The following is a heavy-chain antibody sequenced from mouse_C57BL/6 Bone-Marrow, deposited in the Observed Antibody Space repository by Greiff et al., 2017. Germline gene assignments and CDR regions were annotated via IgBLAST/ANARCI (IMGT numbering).Heavy chain of an antibody. J-gene: IGHJ2*01. D-gene: IGHD3-3*01. V-gene: IGHV5-6*02. CDR3: ARRGGRDY. Sequence: EVKVVESGGDLVKPGGSLKLSCAASGFTFSSYGMSWVRQTPDKRLEWVATISSGGSYTYYPDSVKGRFTISRDNAKNTLYLQMSSLKSEDTAMYYCARRGGRDYWGQGTTLTVSS. CDR2: ISSGGSYT. CDR1: GFTFSSYG.